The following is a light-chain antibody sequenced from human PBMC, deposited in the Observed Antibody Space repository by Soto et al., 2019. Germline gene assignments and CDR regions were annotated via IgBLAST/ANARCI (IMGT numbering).Light chain of an antibody. J-gene: IGKJ1*01. CDR3: QQYDGSPRT. V-gene: IGKV3-20*01. CDR2: GAP. Sequence: ILFSPAPGTLSFSPGGTATPSCPASQRVGSRFLAWYQQKPGQAPRLLIYGAPNRATGIPDRFSGSGSGTEFTLSISRLEPEDFAMYYCQQYDGSPRTFGQGTKVDIK. CDR1: QRVGSRF.